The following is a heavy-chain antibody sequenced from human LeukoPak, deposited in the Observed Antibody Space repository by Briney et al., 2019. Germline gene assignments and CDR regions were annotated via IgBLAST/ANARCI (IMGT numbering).Heavy chain of an antibody. J-gene: IGHJ4*02. CDR2: IYYSGST. D-gene: IGHD1-26*01. CDR1: GGSISSYY. Sequence: SETLSLTCTVSGGSISSYYWSWIRQPPGKGLEWIGYIYYSGSTNYNPSLKSRVTISVDASKNQFSLKLSSVTAADTAVYYCARSLYSGSPDYWGQGTLVTVSS. CDR3: ARSLYSGSPDY. V-gene: IGHV4-59*01.